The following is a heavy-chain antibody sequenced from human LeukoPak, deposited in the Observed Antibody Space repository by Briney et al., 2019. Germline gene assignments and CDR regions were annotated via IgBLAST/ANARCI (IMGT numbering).Heavy chain of an antibody. CDR1: GFTFSRSA. Sequence: GSLRLSCSASGFTFSRSAMTWVRQLPGKGLEWVSTISGNGQQRYYGDSVKGRFSVSRDNSKNTLYLQMDSLRADDSALYYCAKDGNYLDCSGFFIPFDHWGQGTLVTVS. J-gene: IGHJ4*02. V-gene: IGHV3-23*01. CDR3: AKDGNYLDCSGFFIPFDH. D-gene: IGHD2-15*01. CDR2: ISGNGQQR.